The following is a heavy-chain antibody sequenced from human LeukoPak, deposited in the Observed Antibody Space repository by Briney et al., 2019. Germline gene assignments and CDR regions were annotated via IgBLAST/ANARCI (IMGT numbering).Heavy chain of an antibody. CDR3: AKVGLYSSSSAFDY. CDR1: GFTFSSYA. D-gene: IGHD6-6*01. V-gene: IGHV3-23*01. J-gene: IGHJ4*02. Sequence: GGSLRLSCAASGFTFSSYAMSWVRQAPGKGLESVSAISGSGGSTYYADSVKGRFTISRDNSKNTLYLQMNSLRAEDTAVYYCAKVGLYSSSSAFDYWGQGTLVTVSS. CDR2: ISGSGGST.